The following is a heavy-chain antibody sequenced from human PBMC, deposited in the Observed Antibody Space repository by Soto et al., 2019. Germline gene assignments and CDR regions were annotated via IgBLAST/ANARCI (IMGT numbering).Heavy chain of an antibody. CDR3: ARVPSP. CDR2: IYHSGST. Sequence: QLQLQESGSGLVKPSQTLSLTCAVSGGSISSGGYSWSWIRQPPGKGLEWIGYIYHSGSTYYNPCLRRSVTRVVDRSKIRFTLKLSSVTAADTAVYYCARVPSPWGQGTLVTVSS. CDR1: GGSISSGGYS. J-gene: IGHJ5*02. V-gene: IGHV4-30-2*01.